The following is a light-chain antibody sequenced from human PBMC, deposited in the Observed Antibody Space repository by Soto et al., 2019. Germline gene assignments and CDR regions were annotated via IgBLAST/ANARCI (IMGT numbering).Light chain of an antibody. V-gene: IGKV1-6*01. CDR1: QAIRND. J-gene: IGKJ1*01. Sequence: IKMTQSPSSLSASVGDRVTITCRASQAIRNDLGWYQQKPGKAPNLLIFGASNLQAGVPVRFSASGSGTNFTLTISNLQPEDFASYYCLQDYTYPWTFGQGTKVDIK. CDR3: LQDYTYPWT. CDR2: GAS.